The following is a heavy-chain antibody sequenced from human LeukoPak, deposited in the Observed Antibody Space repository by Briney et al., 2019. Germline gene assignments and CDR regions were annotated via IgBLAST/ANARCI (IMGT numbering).Heavy chain of an antibody. J-gene: IGHJ4*02. V-gene: IGHV3-23*01. CDR3: VYPIGVVVITGN. D-gene: IGHD3-22*01. CDR2: ISGSGGST. Sequence: PGGSLRLSYAASGFTFSSYAMSWVRQAPGKGLEWVSAISGSGGSTYYADSVKGRFTISRDNSKNTLYLQMNSLRAEDTAVYYCVYPIGVVVITGNWGQGTLVTVSS. CDR1: GFTFSSYA.